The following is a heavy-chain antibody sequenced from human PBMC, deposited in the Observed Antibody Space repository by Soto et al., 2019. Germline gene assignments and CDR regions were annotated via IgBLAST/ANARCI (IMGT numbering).Heavy chain of an antibody. CDR2: MNPNSGNA. D-gene: IGHD3-9*01. V-gene: IGHV1-8*01. CDR3: ASAYYDILTGYRPWYYYGMDV. J-gene: IGHJ6*02. CDR1: GYTFTSYD. Sequence: ASVKVSCKASGYTFTSYDINWVRQATGQGLEWMGWMNPNSGNAGYAQKFQGRVTMTRNTSISTAYMELSSLRSEDTAVYYCASAYYDILTGYRPWYYYGMDVWGQGTTRTVS.